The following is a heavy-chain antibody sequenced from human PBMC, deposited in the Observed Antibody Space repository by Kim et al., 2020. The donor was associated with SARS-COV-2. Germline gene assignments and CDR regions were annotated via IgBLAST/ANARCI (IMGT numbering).Heavy chain of an antibody. CDR3: ATDDYDILTGNIDY. D-gene: IGHD3-9*01. CDR2: ISGSGGST. V-gene: IGHV3-23*01. Sequence: GGSLRLSCAASGFTFSSYAMSWVRQAPGKGLEWVSAISGSGGSTYYADSVKGRFTISRDNSKNTLYLQMNSLRAEDTAVYYCATDDYDILTGNIDYWGQGTLVTVSA. CDR1: GFTFSSYA. J-gene: IGHJ4*02.